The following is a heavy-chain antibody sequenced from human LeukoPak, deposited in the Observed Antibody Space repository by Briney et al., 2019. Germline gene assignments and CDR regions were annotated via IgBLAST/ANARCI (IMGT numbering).Heavy chain of an antibody. J-gene: IGHJ3*02. D-gene: IGHD2-2*01. Sequence: KSSETLSLTCTVSGGSISSYYWSWIRQPPGKGLEWIGDIYYSGTTNYNPSLKSRVTISVDTSKNQFSLKLSSVTAADTAVYYCARDRCSSTSCYDTNVAFDIWGQGTMVTVSS. CDR3: ARDRCSSTSCYDTNVAFDI. CDR2: IYYSGTT. V-gene: IGHV4-59*12. CDR1: GGSISSYY.